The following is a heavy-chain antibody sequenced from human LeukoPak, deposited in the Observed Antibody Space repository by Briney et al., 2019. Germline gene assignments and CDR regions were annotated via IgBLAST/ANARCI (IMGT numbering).Heavy chain of an antibody. V-gene: IGHV4-39*01. D-gene: IGHD6-6*01. CDR1: GGSISGNDYY. CDR3: ARHRGSSSLFDY. CDR2: IYYSGST. J-gene: IGHJ4*02. Sequence: PSETLSLTCTVSGGSISGNDYYWDWIRQPPGMGLEYIGSIYYSGSTYYNPSLKSRVTISVDTSKNQFSLKLSSVTAADTAVYYCARHRGSSSLFDYWGQGTLVTVSS.